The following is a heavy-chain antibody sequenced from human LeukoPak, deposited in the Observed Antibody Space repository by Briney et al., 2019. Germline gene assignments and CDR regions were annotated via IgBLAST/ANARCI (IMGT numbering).Heavy chain of an antibody. D-gene: IGHD3-22*01. CDR2: ISSRSNYI. Sequence: PGGSLRLSCAASGFTFSTYSMNWVRQAPGKGLEWVSCISSRSNYIQYADSVKGRFTISRDNAKNSLYLQMNSLRAEDTALYHCARDRTGYYYDSSGPLDAFDIWGQGTMVTVSS. V-gene: IGHV3-21*04. CDR3: ARDRTGYYYDSSGPLDAFDI. J-gene: IGHJ3*02. CDR1: GFTFSTYS.